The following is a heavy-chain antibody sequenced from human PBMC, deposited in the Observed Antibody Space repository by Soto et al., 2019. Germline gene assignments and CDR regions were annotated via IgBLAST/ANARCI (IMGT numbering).Heavy chain of an antibody. J-gene: IGHJ6*02. CDR1: GYTFTSYG. Sequence: ASVKVSCKTSGYTFTSYGISWVRQAPGQGLEWMGWISVNNGKTDYAQNLQGRVTMTTDTSTNTVYMELRSLRSDDTAVYYCGRDRSTSDVWGQGTTVTVS. CDR3: GRDRSTSDV. D-gene: IGHD2-2*01. V-gene: IGHV1-18*01. CDR2: ISVNNGKT.